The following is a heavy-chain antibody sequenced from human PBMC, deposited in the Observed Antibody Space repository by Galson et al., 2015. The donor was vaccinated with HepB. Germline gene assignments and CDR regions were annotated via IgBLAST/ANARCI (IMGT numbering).Heavy chain of an antibody. CDR1: GFTFSSYA. CDR3: VLTPRGGVI. Sequence: SLRLSCAASGFTFSSYAMHWVRQAPGKGLEWVAVISYDGSNKYYADSVKGRFTISRDNSKNTLYLQMNSLRAEDTAVYYCVLTPRGGVIWGQGTMVTVSS. J-gene: IGHJ3*02. V-gene: IGHV3-30-3*01. CDR2: ISYDGSNK. D-gene: IGHD4-23*01.